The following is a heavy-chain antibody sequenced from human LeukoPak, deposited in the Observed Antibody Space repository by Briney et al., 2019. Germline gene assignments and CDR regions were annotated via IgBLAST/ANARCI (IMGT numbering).Heavy chain of an antibody. CDR3: ARGDSSGWPFDY. J-gene: IGHJ4*02. Sequence: PSETLSLTCTVSGDSISSSIYYWVWSRQPPGKGLVWIGSIYKNGNTDYNPSLKSRVTISIDTSKNQFSLKLSSVTAADTAVYYCARGDSSGWPFDYWGQGTLVTVSS. CDR1: GDSISSSIYY. CDR2: IYKNGNT. V-gene: IGHV4-39*01. D-gene: IGHD6-19*01.